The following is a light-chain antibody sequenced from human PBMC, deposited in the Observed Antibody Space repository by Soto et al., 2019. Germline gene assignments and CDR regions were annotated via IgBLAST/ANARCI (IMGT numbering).Light chain of an antibody. CDR1: QSVSSNY. J-gene: IGKJ1*01. V-gene: IGKV3-20*01. Sequence: ESVLTQSPGTLSLSPGERATLSCRASQSVSSNYLAWYQQKPGQAPRPLIYGASSRATGIPDRFSGSGAGTDFTLTISRLEFEDFAVYYCQQYGSSPWTFGQGTKVDIK. CDR3: QQYGSSPWT. CDR2: GAS.